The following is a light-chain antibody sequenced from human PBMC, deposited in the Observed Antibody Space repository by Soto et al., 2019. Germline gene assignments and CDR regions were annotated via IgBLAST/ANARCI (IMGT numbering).Light chain of an antibody. CDR2: DAS. CDR3: QHRTNWPSLT. V-gene: IGKV3-11*01. CDR1: QSISFH. Sequence: EIVLTQSPATLPLSPGERATLSCRASQSISFHLAWYQQRPGQSPRLLIYDASNRASGIPARFSGSGSGTDFTITISSLQSEDFAVYYCQHRTNWPSLTFGGGTKVQ. J-gene: IGKJ4*01.